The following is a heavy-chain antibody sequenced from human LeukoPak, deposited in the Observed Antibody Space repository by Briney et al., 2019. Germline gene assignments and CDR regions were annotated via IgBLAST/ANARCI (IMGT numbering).Heavy chain of an antibody. V-gene: IGHV3-33*08. D-gene: IGHD4-23*01. Sequence: PGGSLRLSCAASGFTFSSYGMHWVRQAPGKGLEWVAVIWYDGSNKYYADSVKGRFTISRDNSKNTLYLQMNSLRAEDTAVYYCARDLDYGGNSGVLGYWGQGTLVTVSS. J-gene: IGHJ4*02. CDR2: IWYDGSNK. CDR3: ARDLDYGGNSGVLGY. CDR1: GFTFSSYG.